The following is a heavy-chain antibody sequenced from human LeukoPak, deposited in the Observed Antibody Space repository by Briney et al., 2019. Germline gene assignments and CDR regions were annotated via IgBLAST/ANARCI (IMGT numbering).Heavy chain of an antibody. CDR2: ISGSGGST. D-gene: IGHD3-3*01. Sequence: GGPLRLSCAASGFTFSSYAMSWVRQAPGKGLEWVSAISGSGGSTYYADSVKGRFTISRDNSKNTLYLQMNSLRAEDTAVYYCANPSESYYDFWSGYYPFDYWGQGTLVTVSS. CDR1: GFTFSSYA. J-gene: IGHJ4*02. CDR3: ANPSESYYDFWSGYYPFDY. V-gene: IGHV3-23*01.